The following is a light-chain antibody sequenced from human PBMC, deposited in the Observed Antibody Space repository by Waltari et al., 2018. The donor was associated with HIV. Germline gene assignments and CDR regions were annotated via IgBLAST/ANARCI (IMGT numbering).Light chain of an antibody. CDR1: NIGSKS. CDR2: YDS. V-gene: IGLV3-21*04. Sequence: SYVLTQPPSVSVAPGKTARITCGGNNIGSKSVHWYQQKPGQASVLVIYYDSDRPSGIPERFSGSNSGNTATLTISRVEAGDEADYYCQVWDSSSDLSWVFGGGTKLTVL. J-gene: IGLJ3*02. CDR3: QVWDSSSDLSWV.